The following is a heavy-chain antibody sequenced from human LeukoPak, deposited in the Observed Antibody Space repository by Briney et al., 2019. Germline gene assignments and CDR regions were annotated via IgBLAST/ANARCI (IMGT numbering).Heavy chain of an antibody. J-gene: IGHJ4*02. CDR1: GFTFSNYW. CDR2: INSDGSST. CDR3: AREWSGSYWEDY. Sequence: SGGSLRLSCAASGFTFSNYWMHWVRQAPGKGLVWVSHINSDGSSTSYADSVKGRFTISRDNAKNTLYLQMNNLRAEDTAVYYCAREWSGSYWEDYWGQGPLVTVSS. D-gene: IGHD1-26*01. V-gene: IGHV3-74*01.